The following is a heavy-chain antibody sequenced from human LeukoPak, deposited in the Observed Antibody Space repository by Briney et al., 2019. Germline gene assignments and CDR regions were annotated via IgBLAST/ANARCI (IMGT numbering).Heavy chain of an antibody. Sequence: GGSLRLSCAASGFPFTNYAMSWVRQAPGKRLEWVSAISGSGGSTYYADSVKGRFTISRDNSKNTLYLQMNSLRAEDTAVYYCAKGGLAGRPDYWGQGTLVTVSS. J-gene: IGHJ4*02. CDR3: AKGGLAGRPDY. V-gene: IGHV3-23*01. CDR1: GFPFTNYA. D-gene: IGHD6-25*01. CDR2: ISGSGGST.